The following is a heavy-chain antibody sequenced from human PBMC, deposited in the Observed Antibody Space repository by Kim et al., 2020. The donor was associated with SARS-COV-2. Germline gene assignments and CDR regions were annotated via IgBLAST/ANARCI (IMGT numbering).Heavy chain of an antibody. D-gene: IGHD3-10*01. V-gene: IGHV3-23*01. J-gene: IGHJ4*02. CDR3: AKAERLLLWFGELNY. Sequence: DSVKGRCTICRDNAKNTLYLQMNSLRAEDTAVYYCAKAERLLLWFGELNYWGQGTLVTVSS.